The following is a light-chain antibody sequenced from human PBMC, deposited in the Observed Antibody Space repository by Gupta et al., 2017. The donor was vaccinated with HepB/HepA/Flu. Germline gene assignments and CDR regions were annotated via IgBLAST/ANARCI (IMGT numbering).Light chain of an antibody. Sequence: EIVLTQSPATLSLYPGERATLSCRASQSASSYLAWYQQKPGQAPRLLIYAASNRATGIPARFSGSGSGTDFTLTSSSLEPEDFAVYYWQQGSHWPTFGQGTRLEIK. V-gene: IGKV3-11*01. CDR1: QSASSY. J-gene: IGKJ5*01. CDR3: QQGSHWPT. CDR2: AAS.